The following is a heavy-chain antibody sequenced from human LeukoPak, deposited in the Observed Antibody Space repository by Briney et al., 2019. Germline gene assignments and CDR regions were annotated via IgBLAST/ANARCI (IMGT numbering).Heavy chain of an antibody. J-gene: IGHJ4*02. V-gene: IGHV3-74*03. CDR1: GFTFSNSW. Sequence: PGGSLRLSCAASGFTFSNSWMYWVRQAPGKGLVWVSRMNSDGSITEYADSVKGRFTISRDNARNTLFLQMNSLRVEDTAVYYCARGPDHGGSYYHDWGQGTLVTVSS. CDR2: MNSDGSIT. CDR3: ARGPDHGGSYYHD. D-gene: IGHD1-26*01.